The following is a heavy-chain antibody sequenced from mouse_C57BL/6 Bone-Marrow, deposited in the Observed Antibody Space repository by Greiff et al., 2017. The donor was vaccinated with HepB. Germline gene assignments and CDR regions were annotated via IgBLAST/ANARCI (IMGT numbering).Heavy chain of an antibody. V-gene: IGHV1-52*01. D-gene: IGHD1-1*01. Sequence: QVQLQQPGAELVRPGSSVKLSCKASGYTFTSYWMHWVKQRPIQGLEWIGNIDPSDSETHYNQKFKDKATLTVDKSSSTAYMQLSSLTSEDSAVYYCARRAYYYGSSYGYFDYWGQGTTLTVSS. CDR2: IDPSDSET. CDR1: GYTFTSYW. J-gene: IGHJ2*01. CDR3: ARRAYYYGSSYGYFDY.